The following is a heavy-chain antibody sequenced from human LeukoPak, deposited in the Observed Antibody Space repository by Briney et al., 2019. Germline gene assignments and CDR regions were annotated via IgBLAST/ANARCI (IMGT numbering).Heavy chain of an antibody. Sequence: SETLSLTCTVSGGSISSYYWSWIRQPPGKGLEWIGYIYYSGSTNYNPSLKSRVTISVDTSKNQFSLKLSSVTAADTAVYYCARSSHSIRFLRYYYYMDVWGKGTTVTVSS. V-gene: IGHV4-59*12. CDR2: IYYSGST. D-gene: IGHD3-3*01. J-gene: IGHJ6*03. CDR3: ARSSHSIRFLRYYYYMDV. CDR1: GGSISSYY.